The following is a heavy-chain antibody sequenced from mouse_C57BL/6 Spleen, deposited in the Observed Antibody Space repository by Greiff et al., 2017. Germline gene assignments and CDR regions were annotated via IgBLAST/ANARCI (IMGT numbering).Heavy chain of an antibody. V-gene: IGHV10-1*01. CDR3: VRWRSGFAY. CDR1: GFSFNTYA. J-gene: IGHJ3*01. Sequence: EVQLQQSGGGLVQPKGSLKLSCAASGFSFNTYAMNWVRQAPGKGLEWVARIRSKSNNYATYYADSVKDRFTISRDDSESMLYLQMNNLKTEDTAMYYCVRWRSGFAYWGQGTLVTVSA. CDR2: IRSKSNNYAT.